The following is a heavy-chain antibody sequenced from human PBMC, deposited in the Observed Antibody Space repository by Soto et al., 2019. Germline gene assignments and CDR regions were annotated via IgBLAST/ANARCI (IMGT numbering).Heavy chain of an antibody. V-gene: IGHV3-73*02. Sequence: EVQLVGSGGGLVQPGGSLKLSCAASGFSFSDSAMHWVRQASGKGLEWVGRIGSKGQNYATTYAASVKGRFIISTDESKNTAHLQMNSLKTEDTAVYYCTKYSGTSSAPAALGQGTLVTVSS. CDR2: IGSKGQNYAT. CDR3: TKYSGTSSAPAA. D-gene: IGHD1-26*01. J-gene: IGHJ5*02. CDR1: GFSFSDSA.